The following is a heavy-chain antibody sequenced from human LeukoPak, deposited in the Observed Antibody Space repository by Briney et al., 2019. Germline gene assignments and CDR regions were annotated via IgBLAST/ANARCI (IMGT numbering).Heavy chain of an antibody. CDR1: GGSISSSTHY. CDR3: ARRRDDSSGYYWYFDY. D-gene: IGHD3-22*01. J-gene: IGHJ4*02. CDR2: IYYSGST. Sequence: SETLSLTCTVSGGSISSSTHYWGWIRQPPGKGLEWIGSIYYSGSTYYNPSLKSRVTIPVDTSKKQFSLKLSSVTAADTAVYYCARRRDDSSGYYWYFDYWGQGTLVTVSS. V-gene: IGHV4-39*01.